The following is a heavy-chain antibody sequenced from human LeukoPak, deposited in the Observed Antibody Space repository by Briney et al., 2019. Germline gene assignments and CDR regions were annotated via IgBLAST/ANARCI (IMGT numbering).Heavy chain of an antibody. Sequence: ASVKVSCKASGYTFTSYGISWVRQAPGQGLEWMGWISAYNGNTNYAQKFQGRVTITTDESTSTAYMELSSLRSEDTAVYYCASSRDGYNSVFDYWGQGTLVTVSS. CDR3: ASSRDGYNSVFDY. D-gene: IGHD5-24*01. V-gene: IGHV1-18*01. J-gene: IGHJ4*02. CDR2: ISAYNGNT. CDR1: GYTFTSYG.